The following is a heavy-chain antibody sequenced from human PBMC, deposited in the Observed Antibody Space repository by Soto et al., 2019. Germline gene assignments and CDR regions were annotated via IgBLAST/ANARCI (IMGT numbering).Heavy chain of an antibody. CDR1: GGSFSGYY. CDR2: INHSGST. D-gene: IGHD2-21*02. V-gene: IGHV4-34*01. Sequence: SETLSLTCAVYGGSFSGYYWSWIRQPPGKGLEWIGEINHSGSTNYNPSLKSRVTISVDTSKNQFSLKLSSVTAADTAVYYCARGPVTHYFDYWGQGTLVTVSS. J-gene: IGHJ4*02. CDR3: ARGPVTHYFDY.